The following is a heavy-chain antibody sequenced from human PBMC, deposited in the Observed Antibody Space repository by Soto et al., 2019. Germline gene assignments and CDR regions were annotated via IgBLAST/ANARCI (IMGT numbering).Heavy chain of an antibody. Sequence: GGSLRLSCAASGFTFSSYAMSWVRQAPGKGLEWVSAISGSGGSTYYADSVKGRFTISRDNSKNTLYLQMNSLRAEDTAVYYCAKDLGDSSGYYPAAHDAFDIWGQGTMVTVSS. CDR2: ISGSGGST. V-gene: IGHV3-23*01. D-gene: IGHD3-22*01. CDR1: GFTFSSYA. CDR3: AKDLGDSSGYYPAAHDAFDI. J-gene: IGHJ3*02.